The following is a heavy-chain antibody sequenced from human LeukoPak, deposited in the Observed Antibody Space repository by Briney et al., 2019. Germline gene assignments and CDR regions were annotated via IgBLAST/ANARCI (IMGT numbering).Heavy chain of an antibody. V-gene: IGHV3-23*01. CDR2: ISGSGAGT. Sequence: PGGSLRLSCAASGFTFSSYAMNWVRQAPGKGLEWVSDISGSGAGTYYADAVKGRFTISRDNSKNTLYLQMNSLRAEDTAVYYCAGDGGKETRGRGLQLVWDYWGQGTLVTVSS. CDR1: GFTFSSYA. D-gene: IGHD6-13*01. CDR3: AGDGGKETRGRGLQLVWDY. J-gene: IGHJ4*02.